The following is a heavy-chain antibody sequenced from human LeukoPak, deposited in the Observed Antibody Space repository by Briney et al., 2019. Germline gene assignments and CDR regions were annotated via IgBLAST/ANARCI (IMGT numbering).Heavy chain of an antibody. V-gene: IGHV4-34*01. CDR2: INHSGST. CDR1: GGSFSGYY. Sequence: SETLSLTCAVYGGSFSGYYWSWIRQPPGKGLEWIGEINHSGSTNYNPTIKSRVTISVDTSENKFTLKLGSVTAADTAVDYCARGRSGWQHPTGDAFDIWGQGTMVTVSS. CDR3: ARGRSGWQHPTGDAFDI. D-gene: IGHD6-19*01. J-gene: IGHJ3*02.